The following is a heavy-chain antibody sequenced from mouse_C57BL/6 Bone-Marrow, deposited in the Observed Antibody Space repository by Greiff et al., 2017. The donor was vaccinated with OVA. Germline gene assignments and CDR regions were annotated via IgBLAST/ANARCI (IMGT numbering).Heavy chain of an antibody. D-gene: IGHD1-1*01. J-gene: IGHJ1*03. CDR3: ATHYYGSSYWYFDV. Sequence: QVHVKQPGAELVKPGASVKMSCKASGYTFTSYWITWVKQRPGQGLEWIGDIYPGSGSTNYNEKFKSKATLTVDTSSSTAYMQLSSLISEDSAVYYCATHYYGSSYWYFDVWGTGTTVTVSS. V-gene: IGHV1-55*01. CDR2: IYPGSGST. CDR1: GYTFTSYW.